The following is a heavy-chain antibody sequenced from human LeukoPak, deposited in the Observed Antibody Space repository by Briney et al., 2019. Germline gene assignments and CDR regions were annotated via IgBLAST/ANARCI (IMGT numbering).Heavy chain of an antibody. Sequence: GGSLRLSCAASGFTFNTYTMNWVRQAPGKGLEWVSGINWNGRSIGYADSVKGRFTVSRDNAKSSLYLQMNSLRAEDTALYYCARAYGKWNDVYFYAFDLWGQGTMVTVSS. D-gene: IGHD1-20*01. V-gene: IGHV3-20*04. J-gene: IGHJ3*01. CDR2: INWNGRSI. CDR3: ARAYGKWNDVYFYAFDL. CDR1: GFTFNTYT.